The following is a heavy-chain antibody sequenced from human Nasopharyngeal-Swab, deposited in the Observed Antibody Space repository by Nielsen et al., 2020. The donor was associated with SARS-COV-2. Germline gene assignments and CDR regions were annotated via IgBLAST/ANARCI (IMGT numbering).Heavy chain of an antibody. D-gene: IGHD2-2*01. CDR3: ARWRGSTTWYFDY. J-gene: IGHJ4*02. CDR1: GFPLKNYN. V-gene: IGHV3-48*04. Sequence: GESLKISCAVSGFPLKNYNMIWVRQAPGKGLEWLSYISVSSLTTYYADSVKGRFTISRDNAKNTLYLQINSLRVEDPAVYYCARWRGSTTWYFDYWGQGTLVTVSS. CDR2: ISVSSLTT.